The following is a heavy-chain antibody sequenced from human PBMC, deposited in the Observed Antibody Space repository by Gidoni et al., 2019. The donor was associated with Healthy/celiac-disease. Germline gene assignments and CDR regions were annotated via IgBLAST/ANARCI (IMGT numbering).Heavy chain of an antibody. V-gene: IGHV3-7*03. D-gene: IGHD2-2*02. CDR2: IKQDGSEK. CDR3: ARDFSRYQLLYFDY. J-gene: IGHJ4*02. CDR1: GFPFGSYW. Sequence: EVQLVESGGGLVQPGGSLRLSCAASGFPFGSYWMRWVRQAPGKGLEWVANIKQDGSEKYYVDSVKGRFTISRDNAKNSLYLQMNSLRAEDTAVYYCARDFSRYQLLYFDYWGQGTLVTVSS.